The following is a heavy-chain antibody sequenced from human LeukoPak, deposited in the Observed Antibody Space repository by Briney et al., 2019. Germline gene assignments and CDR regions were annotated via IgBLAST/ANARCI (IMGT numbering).Heavy chain of an antibody. Sequence: SETLSLTCTVSGGSISSSGYYWGWIRQPPGKGLEWIGYIYYSGSTNYNPSLKSRVTISVDTSKNQFSLKLSSVTAADTAVYYCARAFYPGYYSYMAVWGKGTTVTVSS. CDR3: ARAFYPGYYSYMAV. D-gene: IGHD3-3*02. V-gene: IGHV4-61*08. CDR2: IYYSGST. J-gene: IGHJ6*03. CDR1: GGSISSSGYY.